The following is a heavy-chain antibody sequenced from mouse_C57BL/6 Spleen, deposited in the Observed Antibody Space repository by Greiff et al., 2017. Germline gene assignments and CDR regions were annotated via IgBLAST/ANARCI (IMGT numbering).Heavy chain of an antibody. D-gene: IGHD2-1*01. V-gene: IGHV3-6*01. CDR2: ISYDGSN. CDR3: AREGDYGNYGY. J-gene: IGHJ2*01. Sequence: DVKLQESGPGLVKPSQSLSLTCSATGYSITSGYYWNWIRQSPGNKLEWMGYISYDGSNNYNPSLKNRISITRDTSKNQFFLKLNSVTTEDTATYYCAREGDYGNYGYWGQGTTLTVSS. CDR1: GYSITSGYY.